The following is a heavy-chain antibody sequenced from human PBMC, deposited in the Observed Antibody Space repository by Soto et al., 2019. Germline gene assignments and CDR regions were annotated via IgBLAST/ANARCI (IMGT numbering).Heavy chain of an antibody. CDR3: TTAAGGMWGADY. V-gene: IGHV3-15*01. CDR2: VKSKSDGATT. D-gene: IGHD1-26*01. Sequence: VRLVESGGGLVKPGGSLRLSCAASGFTFSNVWMSWVRQAPGKGLEWVGRVKSKSDGATTDYAAPVKGRFTVSRDDSQNTLSLQMDSLKIEDTAVYFCTTAAGGMWGADYWGQGTPVTVSS. J-gene: IGHJ4*02. CDR1: GFTFSNVW.